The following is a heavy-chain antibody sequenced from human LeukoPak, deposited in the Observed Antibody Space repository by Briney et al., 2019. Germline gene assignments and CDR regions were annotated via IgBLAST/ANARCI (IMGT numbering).Heavy chain of an antibody. V-gene: IGHV1-69*05. J-gene: IGHJ5*02. CDR2: IIPIFGTA. CDR3: ARGLYAAAVPSWFDP. D-gene: IGHD6-13*01. Sequence: ASVKVSCKASGGTFSSYAISWVRQAPGQGLEWMGRIIPIFGTANYAQKFQGRVTITTDESTSTAYMELSSLRSEDTAVYYCARGLYAAAVPSWFDPWGQGTLVTVSS. CDR1: GGTFSSYA.